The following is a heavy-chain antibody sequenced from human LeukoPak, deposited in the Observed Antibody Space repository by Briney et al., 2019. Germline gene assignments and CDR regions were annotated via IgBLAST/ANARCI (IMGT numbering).Heavy chain of an antibody. V-gene: IGHV4-61*02. CDR1: GGSISSSSYY. CDR2: IYTSGST. Sequence: SETLSLTCTVSGGSISSSSYYWGWIRQPAGKGLEWIGRIYTSGSTNYTPSLKSRVTMSVDTSKTQFSLKLSSVTAADTAVYYCARDRSTIFGVVIAAYMDVWGKGTPVTVSS. D-gene: IGHD3-3*01. J-gene: IGHJ6*03. CDR3: ARDRSTIFGVVIAAYMDV.